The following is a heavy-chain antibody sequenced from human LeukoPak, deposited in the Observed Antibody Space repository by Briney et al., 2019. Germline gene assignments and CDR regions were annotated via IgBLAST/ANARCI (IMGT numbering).Heavy chain of an antibody. D-gene: IGHD3-3*01. V-gene: IGHV3-53*01. CDR1: GFSVGTDY. CDR2: IHSGGAT. CDR3: ARGYDFWSGSSSGVFDV. J-gene: IGHJ3*01. Sequence: PGGSLRLSCEVSGFSVGTDYMTWIRQAPGKGLVWVSVIHSGGATFYADSVKGRFTISRDTSKNTLSLQMNNLRAEDTGVYYCARGYDFWSGSSSGVFDVWGQGTMVIASS.